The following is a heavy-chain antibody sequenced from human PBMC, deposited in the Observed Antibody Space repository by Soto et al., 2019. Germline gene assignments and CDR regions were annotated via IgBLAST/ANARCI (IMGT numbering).Heavy chain of an antibody. V-gene: IGHV3-30*02. Sequence: PXXSLRLSCSPSRFSFNTYGMHWVRQAPVKGREWGAFIXQDGSXKFYADYVKGXXTTFKENXXNTLYLQMNRLRAVDTAVYYWAKGFGNAWAFDYWGQGTLVTVPS. CDR2: IXQDGSXK. CDR3: AKGFGNAWAFDY. J-gene: IGHJ4*02. D-gene: IGHD1-1*01. CDR1: RFSFNTYG.